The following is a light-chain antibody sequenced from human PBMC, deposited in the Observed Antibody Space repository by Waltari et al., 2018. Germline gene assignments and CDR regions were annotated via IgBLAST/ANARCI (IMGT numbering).Light chain of an antibody. CDR3: ASYTSSDSWV. CDR1: SSDVGGYNY. Sequence: QSALTQPASVSGSPGQSITISCTGTSSDVGGYNYVSWYQQPPGKAPQLMIYEVSNRPSGVSNRFSGSKSGNTASLTFSGLQAEDEADYYCASYTSSDSWVFGGGTKLTVL. J-gene: IGLJ3*02. V-gene: IGLV2-14*01. CDR2: EVS.